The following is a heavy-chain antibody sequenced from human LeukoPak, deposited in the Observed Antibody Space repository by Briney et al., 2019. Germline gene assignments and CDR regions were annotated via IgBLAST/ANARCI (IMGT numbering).Heavy chain of an antibody. D-gene: IGHD2-15*01. CDR1: GGSISSYY. J-gene: IGHJ3*02. Sequence: SETLSLTCTVSGGSISSYYWSWIRQPPGKGLEWIGYIYYSGSTNYNPSLKSRVTISVDTSKNQFPLKLSSVTAADTAVYYCARDRRSLDYCSGGGCYYDAFDIWGQGTMVTVSS. CDR3: ARDRRSLDYCSGGGCYYDAFDI. CDR2: IYYSGST. V-gene: IGHV4-59*01.